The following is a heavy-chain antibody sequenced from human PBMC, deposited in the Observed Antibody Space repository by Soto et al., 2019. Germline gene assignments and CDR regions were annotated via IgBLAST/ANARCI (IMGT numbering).Heavy chain of an antibody. V-gene: IGHV4-34*01. CDR1: GGSFSGYY. D-gene: IGHD3-10*01. CDR3: ASITMVRGVINYYYGMDV. J-gene: IGHJ6*02. Sequence: SETLSLTCAVYGGSFSGYYWSWIRQPPGKGLEWIGEINHSGSTYYNPSLKSRVTISVDTSKNQFSLKLSSVTAADTAVYYCASITMVRGVINYYYGMDVWGQGTTVTVSS. CDR2: INHSGST.